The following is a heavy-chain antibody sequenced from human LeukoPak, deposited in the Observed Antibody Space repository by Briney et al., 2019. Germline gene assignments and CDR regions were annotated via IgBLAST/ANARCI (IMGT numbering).Heavy chain of an antibody. Sequence: AGGSLRLSCAASAFTFSSYAMNWVRQAPGKGLECVAIISGDGGTTYYADSVKGRFTISRDNSQNTVYLQMTSLRAEDTAVYYCANSHKNAPGVHWGQGTLVTVSS. CDR2: ISGDGGTT. CDR3: ANSHKNAPGVH. J-gene: IGHJ4*02. D-gene: IGHD1-1*01. V-gene: IGHV3-23*01. CDR1: AFTFSSYA.